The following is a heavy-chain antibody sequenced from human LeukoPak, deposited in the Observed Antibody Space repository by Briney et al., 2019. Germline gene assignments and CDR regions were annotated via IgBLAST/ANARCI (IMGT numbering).Heavy chain of an antibody. CDR1: GSTFTSYG. V-gene: IGHV3-23*01. CDR2: ISGSGGST. J-gene: IGHJ3*02. CDR3: AKDYYDSSGTGAMIAFDI. D-gene: IGHD3-22*01. Sequence: GGSLRPSWAASGSTFTSYGMSWVRQAPGKGLEWVSAISGSGGSTYYADTVKGRFTISRDNSKSTLYLQMNSLRAEDTAVYYCAKDYYDSSGTGAMIAFDIWGQGTMVTVSS.